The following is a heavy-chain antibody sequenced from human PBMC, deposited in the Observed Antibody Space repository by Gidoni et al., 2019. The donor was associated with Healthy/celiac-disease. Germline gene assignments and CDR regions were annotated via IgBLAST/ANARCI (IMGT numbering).Heavy chain of an antibody. CDR2: INHSGSP. CDR1: GGSFSGYY. D-gene: IGHD5-18*01. V-gene: IGHV4-34*01. CDR3: ARGHTAPFDY. J-gene: IGHJ4*02. Sequence: QVQLQQWGAGLLKPSETLSLTCAVYGGSFSGYYWSWIRQPPGKGLEWIGEINHSGSPNYNPSLKSRVTISVDTSKNQFSLKLSSVTAADTAVYYCARGHTAPFDYWGQGTLVTVSS.